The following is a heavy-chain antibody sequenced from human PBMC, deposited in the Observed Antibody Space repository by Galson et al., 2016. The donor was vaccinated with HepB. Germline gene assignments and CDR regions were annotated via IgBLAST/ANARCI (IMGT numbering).Heavy chain of an antibody. Sequence: SLRLSCAASGFTLSTYWMSWVRQAPGKGLEWVANIKQDGSEKYYVDSAKGRFTISRDNAENSLYLQMNSLRVDDTAVYYCARQRGDGTNSYWWDLFDPWGQGIQVTVSS. V-gene: IGHV3-7*01. CDR3: ARQRGDGTNSYWWDLFDP. CDR1: GFTLSTYW. J-gene: IGHJ5*02. D-gene: IGHD2-8*02. CDR2: IKQDGSEK.